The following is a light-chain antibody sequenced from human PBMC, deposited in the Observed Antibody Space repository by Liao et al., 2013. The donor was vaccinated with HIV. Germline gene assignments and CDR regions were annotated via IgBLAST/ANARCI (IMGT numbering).Light chain of an antibody. CDR2: QDT. CDR3: QAWDSSTVV. CDR1: YIRGKL. J-gene: IGLJ2*01. Sequence: SYVLTQPPSVSAAPGKTARITCGGHYIRGKLVHWYKQKPGQSPMLVIYQDTKRPSGIPERFSGSNSGNTATLTISGTQAIDEADYYCQAWDSSTVVFGGGTKLTVL. V-gene: IGLV3-1*01.